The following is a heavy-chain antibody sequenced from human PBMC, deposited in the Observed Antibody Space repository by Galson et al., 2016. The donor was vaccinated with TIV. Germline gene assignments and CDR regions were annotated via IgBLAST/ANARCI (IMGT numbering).Heavy chain of an antibody. CDR3: ARERGPGYCSDTSCYGYYGMDV. J-gene: IGHJ6*02. CDR2: INPNSGGT. Sequence: SVKVSCKASGYTFSHYFMHWVRQAPGQGLEWMGRINPNSGGTNYALKFQGRVTMTRDTAISTGYMDLSSLTSDDTAVYYCARERGPGYCSDTSCYGYYGMDVWGQGTTVTVSS. D-gene: IGHD2-2*03. V-gene: IGHV1-2*06. CDR1: GYTFSHYF.